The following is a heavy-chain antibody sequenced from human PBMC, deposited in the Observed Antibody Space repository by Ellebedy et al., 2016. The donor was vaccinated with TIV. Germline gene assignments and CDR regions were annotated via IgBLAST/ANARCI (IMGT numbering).Heavy chain of an antibody. CDR2: IYYSGST. D-gene: IGHD3-22*01. Sequence: SETLSLXCSVSGGSISSYYWSWIRQPPGKGLEWIGYIYYSGSTNYNPSLKSRTTISVDTSKNQFSLKLTSVTAADTAVYYCTRSDGSLDYFDFWGQGTLVTVSS. V-gene: IGHV4-59*01. J-gene: IGHJ4*02. CDR3: TRSDGSLDYFDF. CDR1: GGSISSYY.